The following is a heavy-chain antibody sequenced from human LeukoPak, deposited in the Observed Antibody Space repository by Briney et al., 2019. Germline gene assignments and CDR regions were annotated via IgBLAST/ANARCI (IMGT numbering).Heavy chain of an antibody. CDR3: ARVIGMIAAAGTFDY. J-gene: IGHJ4*02. CDR2: ISSSSSSYI. V-gene: IGHV3-21*01. D-gene: IGHD6-13*01. CDR1: GFTFSSYS. Sequence: GGSLRLSCAASGFTFSSYSMNWVRQAPGKGLEWVSSISSSSSSYIYYADSVKGRFTISRDNAKNSLYLQMNSLRAEDTAVYYCARVIGMIAAAGTFDYWGQGTLVTVSS.